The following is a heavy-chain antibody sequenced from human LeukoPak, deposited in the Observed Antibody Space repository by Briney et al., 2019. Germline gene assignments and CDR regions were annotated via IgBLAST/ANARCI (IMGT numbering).Heavy chain of an antibody. V-gene: IGHV4-39*01. Sequence: PSETLSLTCSVSGGSINSDGFYWGWVRQPPGKGLEWIGGIYYSGSAYYNPSLKSRVTMSVDTSKRQFSLKLSSVTAADTAVYYCARHYGPWGQGTLVTVSS. J-gene: IGHJ5*02. CDR2: IYYSGSA. D-gene: IGHD3-10*01. CDR1: GGSINSDGFY. CDR3: ARHYGP.